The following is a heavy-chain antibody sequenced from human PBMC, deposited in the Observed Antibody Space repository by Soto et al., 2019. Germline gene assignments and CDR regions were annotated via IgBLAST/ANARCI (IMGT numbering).Heavy chain of an antibody. CDR1: GFTFSSYA. V-gene: IGHV3-30-3*01. D-gene: IGHD3-9*01. Sequence: GGSLRLSCAASGFTFSSYAMHWVRQAPGKGLEWVAVISYDGSNKYYADSVKGRFTISRDNSKNTLYLQMSSLRAEDTAVYYCARARRYYDILTGYYDLYYYYYGMDVWGQGTTVTVSS. J-gene: IGHJ6*02. CDR3: ARARRYYDILTGYYDLYYYYYGMDV. CDR2: ISYDGSNK.